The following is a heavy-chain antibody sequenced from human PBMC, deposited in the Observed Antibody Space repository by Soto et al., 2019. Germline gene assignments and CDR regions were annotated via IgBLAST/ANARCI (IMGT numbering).Heavy chain of an antibody. D-gene: IGHD2-21*01. CDR3: ARARRIAGGGGFDP. V-gene: IGHV1-8*01. CDR1: GYTFTSYD. Sequence: QVQLVQSGAEVKKPGASVKVSCKASGYTFTSYDVNWVRQATGQGLEWMGWMNPNSGNTGCAQKFQGRVTMTRNTSISTAYMELSSLRSEDTAVYYCARARRIAGGGGFDPWGQGTLVTVSS. CDR2: MNPNSGNT. J-gene: IGHJ5*02.